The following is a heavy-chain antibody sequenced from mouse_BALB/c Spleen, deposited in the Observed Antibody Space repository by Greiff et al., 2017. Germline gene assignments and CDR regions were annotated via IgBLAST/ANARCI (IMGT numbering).Heavy chain of an antibody. CDR1: GFTFTDYY. V-gene: IGHV7-3*02. CDR3: ARDRDYAMDY. CDR2: IRNKANGYTT. J-gene: IGHJ4*01. Sequence: EVKVVESGGGLVQPGGSLRLSCATSGFTFTDYYMSWVRQPPGKALEWLGFIRNKANGYTTEYSASVKGRFTISRDNSQSILYLQMNTLRAEDSATYYCARDRDYAMDYWGQGTSVTVSS.